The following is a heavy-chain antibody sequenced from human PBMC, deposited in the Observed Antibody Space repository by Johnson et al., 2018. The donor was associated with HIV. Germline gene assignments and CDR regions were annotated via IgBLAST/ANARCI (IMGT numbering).Heavy chain of an antibody. Sequence: QVQLVESGGGLVQPGGSLRLSCAASGFTFSSYAMYWVRQAPGKGLEWVAVISYAGANKYYADSVKGRFTISRDSAKNSLYLQMNILRAEDTAVYFCAKEAYYVEAFDIWGQGTMVTVSS. CDR2: ISYAGANK. D-gene: IGHD3-16*01. V-gene: IGHV3-30-3*01. CDR1: GFTFSSYA. CDR3: AKEAYYVEAFDI. J-gene: IGHJ3*02.